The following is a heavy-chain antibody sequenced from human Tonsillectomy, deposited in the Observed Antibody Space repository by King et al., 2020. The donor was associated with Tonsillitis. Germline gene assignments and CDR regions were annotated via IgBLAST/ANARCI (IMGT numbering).Heavy chain of an antibody. J-gene: IGHJ6*02. CDR3: ARVGQYYYYGIDV. V-gene: IGHV1-2*02. Sequence: VQLVQSGAEVKKPGASVKVSCKASGYTFTGYYMHWVRQAPGQGLEWMGWINPNSGGTNYAQNFQGRVTMTRDTSISTAYMELSRLRSDDTAVYYCARVGQYYYYGIDVWGQGTTVTVS. CDR1: GYTFTGYY. CDR2: INPNSGGT.